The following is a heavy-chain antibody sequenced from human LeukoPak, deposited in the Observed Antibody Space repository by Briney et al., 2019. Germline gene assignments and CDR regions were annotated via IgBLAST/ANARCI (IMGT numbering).Heavy chain of an antibody. J-gene: IGHJ4*02. CDR3: ARVKPQIWLPAY. CDR2: INTYNGNT. Sequence: ASVKVSCKASGYTFTNYGISWVRQAPGQGLEWMGWINTYNGNTNYAQKFQGRVTMTTDTSTSTAYMELRSLGSDDTAVYYCARVKPQIWLPAYWGQGTLVTVSS. CDR1: GYTFTNYG. D-gene: IGHD5-18*01. V-gene: IGHV1-18*01.